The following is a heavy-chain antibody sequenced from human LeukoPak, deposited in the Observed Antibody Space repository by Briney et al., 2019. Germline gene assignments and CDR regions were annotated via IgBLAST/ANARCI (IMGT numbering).Heavy chain of an antibody. CDR1: GFTFSTYS. CDR2: ISSSGSPI. J-gene: IGHJ5*02. Sequence: GGSLRLSCAASGFTFSTYSMNWVRQAPGKELEWISYISSSGSPIYYADSVKGRFTISRDNAKNSLYLQMNSLRDEDTAVYYCARVRSDRGYTGYDYSWGQGTLVTVSS. V-gene: IGHV3-48*02. CDR3: ARVRSDRGYTGYDYS. D-gene: IGHD5-12*01.